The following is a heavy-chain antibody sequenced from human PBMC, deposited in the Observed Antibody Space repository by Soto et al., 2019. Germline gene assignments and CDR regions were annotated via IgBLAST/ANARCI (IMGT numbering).Heavy chain of an antibody. Sequence: ASVKVSCKASGYTFTSYAMHWVRQAPGQRLEWMGWINAGNGNTKYSQKFQGRVTITRDTSASTAYMELSSLRSEDTAVYYCARDLHDDFWSGHPAYGMDVWGQGTTVTVSS. V-gene: IGHV1-3*01. CDR1: GYTFTSYA. J-gene: IGHJ6*02. D-gene: IGHD3-3*01. CDR3: ARDLHDDFWSGHPAYGMDV. CDR2: INAGNGNT.